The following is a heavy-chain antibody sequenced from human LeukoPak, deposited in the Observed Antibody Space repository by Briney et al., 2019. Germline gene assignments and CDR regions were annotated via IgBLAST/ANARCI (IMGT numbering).Heavy chain of an antibody. V-gene: IGHV3-30*02. Sequence: PGGSLRLSCAASGFTFSSYAMHWVRQAPGKGLEWVAFIRYDGSNKYYADSVKGRFTISRDNSKNTLYLQMNSLRAEDTAVYYCAKNSLYNWNDGGGFDYWGQGTLVTVSS. CDR2: IRYDGSNK. CDR3: AKNSLYNWNDGGGFDY. D-gene: IGHD1-1*01. CDR1: GFTFSSYA. J-gene: IGHJ4*02.